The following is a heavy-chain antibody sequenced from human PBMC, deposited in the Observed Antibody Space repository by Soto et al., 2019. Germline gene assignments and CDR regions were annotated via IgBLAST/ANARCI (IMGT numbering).Heavy chain of an antibody. V-gene: IGHV4-59*01. CDR2: IYYRGST. D-gene: IGHD5-18*01. CDR1: GGSISSYY. J-gene: IGHJ6*02. CDR3: ASQLWLRPDYYGMDV. Sequence: QVQLQESGPGLVKPSETLSLTCTVSGGSISSYYWSWIRQPPGKGLEWIGSIYYRGSTNYNPSLKSRDTISVDTSKNQFSLKLSSVTAADTAVYYCASQLWLRPDYYGMDVWGQGTKVTVSS.